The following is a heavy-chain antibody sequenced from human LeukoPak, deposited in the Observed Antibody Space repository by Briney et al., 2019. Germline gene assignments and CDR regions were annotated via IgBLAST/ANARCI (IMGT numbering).Heavy chain of an antibody. CDR1: GFTFDDYA. V-gene: IGHV3-43*02. CDR2: ICGDGGST. J-gene: IGHJ5*02. Sequence: PGWSLRLSCAASGFTFDDYAMHWVRQAPGKGLEWVSLICGDGGSTYYADSVKGRFTISRDNSKNSLYLQMNSLRTEDTALYYCAKDRLWAGPATNWFDPWGQGTLVTVSS. CDR3: AKDRLWAGPATNWFDP. D-gene: IGHD6-19*01.